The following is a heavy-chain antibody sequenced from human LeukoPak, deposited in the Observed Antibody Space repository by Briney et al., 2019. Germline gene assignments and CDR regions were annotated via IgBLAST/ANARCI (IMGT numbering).Heavy chain of an antibody. Sequence: SETLSLTCTVSGSMYNYYWSWIRQPPGKGLEWIGYIHYNGITNYNPSLKTRVTMSLDTSKNQVSLNLNSVTAADTAVYYCARHRGPPPGRGYSGYGLDYWGQGTLVTVSS. D-gene: IGHD5-12*01. V-gene: IGHV4-59*08. CDR1: GSMYNYY. CDR2: IHYNGIT. CDR3: ARHRGPPPGRGYSGYGLDY. J-gene: IGHJ4*02.